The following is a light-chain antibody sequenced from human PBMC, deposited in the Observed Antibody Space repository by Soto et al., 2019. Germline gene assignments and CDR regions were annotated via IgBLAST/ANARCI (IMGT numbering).Light chain of an antibody. CDR2: GVS. CDR3: SSYAGSNNYVV. Sequence: QSVLTQPPSASGSPGQSVSISCTGTSSDIGAYNFVSWYQQHPGKAPRLMIYGVSKRPSGVPDRFSGSKSGNTASLTVSGRQAEDEADYYCSSYAGSNNYVVFGGGTKLTVL. V-gene: IGLV2-8*01. CDR1: SSDIGAYNF. J-gene: IGLJ2*01.